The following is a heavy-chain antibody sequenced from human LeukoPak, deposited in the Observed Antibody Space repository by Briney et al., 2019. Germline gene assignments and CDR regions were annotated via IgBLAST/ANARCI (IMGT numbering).Heavy chain of an antibody. Sequence: GVSLRLSCTASGLTFSSYAMSWVRQAQGKGLEWVSSIRSSGGSTYYADSVKGRFTISRDNSMNTLHLQRDSLRAEYTAVYFCAKDRRSSGYWESTDYWGQGTLVTVSS. J-gene: IGHJ4*02. CDR3: AKDRRSSGYWESTDY. D-gene: IGHD3-22*01. CDR2: IRSSGGST. V-gene: IGHV3-23*01. CDR1: GLTFSSYA.